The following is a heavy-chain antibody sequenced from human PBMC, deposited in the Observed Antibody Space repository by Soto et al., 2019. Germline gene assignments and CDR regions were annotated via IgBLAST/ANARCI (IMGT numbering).Heavy chain of an antibody. J-gene: IGHJ4*02. CDR3: VRDDVGVGIDY. D-gene: IGHD1-26*01. CDR1: GGSFSGYY. Sequence: SETLSLTCAVYGGSFSGYYWTWIRQPPGTGLEWIGEINHSGSTNYNPSLKSRFTISRDNAKNTAYLQMNSLRAEDTAVYYCVRDDVGVGIDYWGLGTLVTVSS. V-gene: IGHV4-34*01. CDR2: INHSGST.